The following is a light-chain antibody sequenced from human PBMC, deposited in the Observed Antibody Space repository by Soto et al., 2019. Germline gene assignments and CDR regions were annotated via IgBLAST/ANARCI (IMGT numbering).Light chain of an antibody. CDR1: QSVSSSY. J-gene: IGKJ2*01. CDR3: QHFGNSPYT. Sequence: EIVLTQSPGTLSLSPGERATLSCRASQSVSSSYLAWYQKKPGQAPRLLIYGASSRATSIPDRFSGSGSGTDFPRTISRLEPEDFAVYYCQHFGNSPYTFGQGTRLEIK. CDR2: GAS. V-gene: IGKV3-20*01.